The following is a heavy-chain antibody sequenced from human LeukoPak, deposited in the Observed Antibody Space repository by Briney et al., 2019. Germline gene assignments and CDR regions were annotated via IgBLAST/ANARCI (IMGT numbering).Heavy chain of an antibody. J-gene: IGHJ4*02. Sequence: GGSLRLFCAASGFSFSSYAMHWVRQTPGKGLEWVAVISYDASNKYYADSVKGRFTISRDNSKNTLYLQVNSLRGDDTAVYFCSRDRGYCSGGSCYEFDHWGQGTLVTVSS. V-gene: IGHV3-30-3*01. CDR2: ISYDASNK. CDR3: SRDRGYCSGGSCYEFDH. CDR1: GFSFSSYA. D-gene: IGHD2-15*01.